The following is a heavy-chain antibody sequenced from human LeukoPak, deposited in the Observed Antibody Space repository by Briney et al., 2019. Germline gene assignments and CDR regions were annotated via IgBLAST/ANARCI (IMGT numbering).Heavy chain of an antibody. V-gene: IGHV4-39*01. CDR3: ARHDCDSSRCSVNWFDP. CDR2: IYDSGNT. J-gene: IGHJ5*02. D-gene: IGHD2/OR15-2a*01. CDR1: GVSMSSSPDY. Sequence: SETLSLTCTVSGVSMSSSPDYWGWIRQPPGKVPEWIGTIYDSGNTNYNPSLRSRLTISVDTSRNQFSLKLSSVTAADTAVYYCARHDCDSSRCSVNWFDPWGQGTLVTVSS.